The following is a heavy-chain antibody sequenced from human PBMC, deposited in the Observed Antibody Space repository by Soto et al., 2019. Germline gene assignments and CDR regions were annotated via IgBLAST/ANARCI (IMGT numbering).Heavy chain of an antibody. D-gene: IGHD6-19*01. CDR3: AKDGGLSGWYEYDAFDI. J-gene: IGHJ3*02. Sequence: GGSLRLSCAASGFTFSSYAMSWVRQAPGKGLEWVSAISGSGGSTYYADSVKGRFTISRDNSKNTLYLQMNSLRAEDTAVYYCAKDGGLSGWYEYDAFDIWGQGTMVTVSS. V-gene: IGHV3-23*01. CDR1: GFTFSSYA. CDR2: ISGSGGST.